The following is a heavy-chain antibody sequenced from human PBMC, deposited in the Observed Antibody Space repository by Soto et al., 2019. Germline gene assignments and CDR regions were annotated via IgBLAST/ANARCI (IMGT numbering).Heavy chain of an antibody. CDR2: IYISENT. J-gene: IGHJ4*02. CDR1: GGSISSDY. D-gene: IGHD6-13*01. CDR3: ARGVGRSSWTSFDS. V-gene: IGHV4-4*07. Sequence: SETLSLTCTVSGGSISSDYWSWIRQPAGKGLEWIGRIYISENTHYNPSLRSRVSMSLDTSKDQLSLNLSSVTAADTAVYYCARGVGRSSWTSFDSWGQGTLVTVSS.